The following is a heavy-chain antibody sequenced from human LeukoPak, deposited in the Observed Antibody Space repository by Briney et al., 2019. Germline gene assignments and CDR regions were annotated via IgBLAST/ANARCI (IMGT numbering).Heavy chain of an antibody. D-gene: IGHD3-10*01. CDR2: ISYSGST. Sequence: SETLSLTCTVSGASISSYYWSWIRQPPGKGLEWIGYISYSGSTNYNPSLKSRVTISADTSKNQVSLTLSSVTAADTAVYYCARHPELYFFDCWGQGTLVTVSS. CDR3: ARHPELYFFDC. J-gene: IGHJ4*02. V-gene: IGHV4-59*08. CDR1: GASISSYY.